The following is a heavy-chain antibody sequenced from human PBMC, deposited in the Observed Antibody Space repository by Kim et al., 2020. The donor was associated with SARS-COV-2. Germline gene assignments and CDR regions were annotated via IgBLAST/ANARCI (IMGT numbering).Heavy chain of an antibody. CDR3: ARSPLRSTSTTSYYMDV. CDR2: IWNDGSHQ. Sequence: GGSLRLSCAASGFTFNNYGMHWVRQAPGKGLEWVAAIWNDGSHQYYTDSVKGRFTISRDNSRNTLWLQMNSLIADDTAVYFCARSPLRSTSTTSYYMDVWGQATTFTVPS. D-gene: IGHD2-2*01. CDR1: GFTFNNYG. J-gene: IGHJ6*03. V-gene: IGHV3-33*01.